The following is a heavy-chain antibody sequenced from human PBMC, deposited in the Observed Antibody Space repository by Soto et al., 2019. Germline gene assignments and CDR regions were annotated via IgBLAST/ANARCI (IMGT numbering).Heavy chain of an antibody. CDR2: ISDSGGST. J-gene: IGHJ4*02. CDR1: GFTFSSFG. Sequence: GGSLRLSCAASGFTFSSFGMNWVRQAPGKGLEWVSLISDSGGSTYHADSVKGRFTISRDNSKNTLYLQMNSLRAEDTAVYYCAKAATITTLYNFDFWGQGTLVTVSS. D-gene: IGHD4-4*01. V-gene: IGHV3-23*01. CDR3: AKAATITTLYNFDF.